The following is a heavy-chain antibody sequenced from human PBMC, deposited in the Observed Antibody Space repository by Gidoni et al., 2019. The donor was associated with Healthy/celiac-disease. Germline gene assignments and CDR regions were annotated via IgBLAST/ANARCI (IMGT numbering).Heavy chain of an antibody. J-gene: IGHJ2*01. CDR3: ARVGAVAGIDWYFDL. Sequence: EVQLVESGGGLVKPGGSLRLSCAASGFTFSSYSMNWVRQAAGKGLEWVSSISSSSTYIYYADSVKGRFTISRDNAKNSLYLQMNSLRAEDTAVYYCARVGAVAGIDWYFDLWGRGTLVTVSS. CDR2: ISSSSTYI. D-gene: IGHD6-19*01. CDR1: GFTFSSYS. V-gene: IGHV3-21*01.